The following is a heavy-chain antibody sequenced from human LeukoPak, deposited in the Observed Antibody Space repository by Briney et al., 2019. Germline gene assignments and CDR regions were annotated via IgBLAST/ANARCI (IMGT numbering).Heavy chain of an antibody. CDR2: INSDGSST. CDR3: AREFDYYYYYMDV. D-gene: IGHD3-10*01. CDR1: GFTFSSYW. J-gene: IGHJ6*03. V-gene: IGHV3-74*01. Sequence: GGSLRLSCAAPGFTFSSYWMYWVRHALGKGLLWVSRINSDGSSTSYADSVKGRFTISRDNAKNTLYLQMNSLRAEDTAVYYCAREFDYYYYYMDVWGKGTTVTISS.